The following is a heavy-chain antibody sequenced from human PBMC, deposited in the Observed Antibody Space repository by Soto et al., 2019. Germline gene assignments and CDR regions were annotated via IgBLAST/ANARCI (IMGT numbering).Heavy chain of an antibody. CDR3: AKDPAYSSGWYGYYYYYGMDV. CDR2: ISYDGSNK. D-gene: IGHD6-19*01. CDR1: GFTFSSYG. Sequence: PGGSLRLSCAASGFTFSSYGMHWVRQAPGKGLEWVAVISYDGSNKYYADSVKGRFTISRDNSKNTLYLQMNSLRAEDTAVYYCAKDPAYSSGWYGYYYYYGMDVWGQGTTVTVSS. J-gene: IGHJ6*02. V-gene: IGHV3-30*18.